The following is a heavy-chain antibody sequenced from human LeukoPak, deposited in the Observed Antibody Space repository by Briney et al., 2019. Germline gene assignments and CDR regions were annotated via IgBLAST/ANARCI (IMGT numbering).Heavy chain of an antibody. CDR2: INGDGSRT. CDR1: GFTFNSYW. V-gene: IGHV3-74*01. CDR3: ARSTYSGSYLVS. D-gene: IGHD1-26*01. J-gene: IGHJ4*02. Sequence: GGSMRLSCAAPGFTFNSYWMHWVRQAPGKGLVWVSHINGDGSRTAYADSVKGRFTTSRDNAKNTLYLQVNSLRDEDTAVYYCARSTYSGSYLVSWGQGTLVTVSS.